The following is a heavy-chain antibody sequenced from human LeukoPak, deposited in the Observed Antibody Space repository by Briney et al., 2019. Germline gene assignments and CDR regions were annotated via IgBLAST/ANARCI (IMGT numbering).Heavy chain of an antibody. J-gene: IGHJ5*02. CDR2: IYTSGST. CDR1: GGSISSYY. CDR3: ARGMVYYDSSGYPSLTWFDP. D-gene: IGHD3-22*01. Sequence: SETLSLTCTVSGGSISSYYWSWIRQPAGKGLEWIGRIYTSGSTNYNPSLKSRVTMSVDTSKTQFSLKLSSVTAADTAVYYCARGMVYYDSSGYPSLTWFDPWGQGTLVTVSS. V-gene: IGHV4-4*07.